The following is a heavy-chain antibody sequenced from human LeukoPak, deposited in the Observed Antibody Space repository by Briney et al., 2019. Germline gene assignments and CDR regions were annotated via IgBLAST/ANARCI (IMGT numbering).Heavy chain of an antibody. CDR3: ARADGYNWWYYYHGMDV. D-gene: IGHD5-24*01. CDR2: MNPNSGNT. V-gene: IGHV1-8*01. Sequence: GASVKVSCKASGYTFTSYDINWVRQATGQGLEWMGWMNPNSGNTGYAQKFQGRVTMTRNTSISTAYMELSSLRSEDTAVYYCARADGYNWWYYYHGMDVWGQGTTVTVSS. J-gene: IGHJ6*02. CDR1: GYTFTSYD.